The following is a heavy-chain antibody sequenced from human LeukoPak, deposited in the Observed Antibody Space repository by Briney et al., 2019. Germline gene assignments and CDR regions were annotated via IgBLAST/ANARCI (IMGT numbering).Heavy chain of an antibody. Sequence: GGSLRLSCAASGFTVSSNYMSWVRQAPGKGLEWVSVIYSGGSTYYADSVKGRFTISRDNSKNTLYLQMNSLRAEDTAVYYCARVRTAMAELPTYFDYWGQGTLVTVSS. J-gene: IGHJ4*02. CDR3: ARVRTAMAELPTYFDY. D-gene: IGHD5-18*01. V-gene: IGHV3-53*01. CDR2: IYSGGST. CDR1: GFTVSSNY.